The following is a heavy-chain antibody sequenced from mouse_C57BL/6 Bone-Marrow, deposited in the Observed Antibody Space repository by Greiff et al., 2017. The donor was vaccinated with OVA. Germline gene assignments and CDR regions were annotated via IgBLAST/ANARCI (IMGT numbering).Heavy chain of an antibody. V-gene: IGHV3-1*01. CDR1: GYSITSGYD. Sequence: EVQVVESGPGMVKLSQSLSLTCTVTGYSITSGYDWHWIRHFPGNKLEWMGYISYSGSTNYNPSLKSRISITHDTSKNHFFLKLNSVTTEDTATYYCARDDGNYIMDYWGQGTSVTVSS. CDR3: ARDDGNYIMDY. CDR2: ISYSGST. J-gene: IGHJ4*01. D-gene: IGHD2-1*01.